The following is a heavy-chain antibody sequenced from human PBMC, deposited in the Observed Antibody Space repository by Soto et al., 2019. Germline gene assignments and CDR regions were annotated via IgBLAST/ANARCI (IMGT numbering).Heavy chain of an antibody. CDR2: IYYSGST. Sequence: PSETLSLTCTVSGCSISSGDYYWSWIRQPPGKGLEWIGYIYYSGSTYYNPSLKSRVTISVDTSKNQFSLKLSSVTAADTAVYYCARVHHVGATAYFDYWGQGTLVTVSS. V-gene: IGHV4-30-4*01. J-gene: IGHJ4*02. D-gene: IGHD1-26*01. CDR1: GCSISSGDYY. CDR3: ARVHHVGATAYFDY.